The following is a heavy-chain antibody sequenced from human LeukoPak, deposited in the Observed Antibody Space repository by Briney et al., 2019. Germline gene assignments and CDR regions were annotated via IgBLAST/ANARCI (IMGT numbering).Heavy chain of an antibody. CDR3: ARGRGITFGGVIVNLYFDY. Sequence: SVKVSCKASGGTFSSYAISWVRQAPGQGLEWMGGIIPIFGTANYAQKFQGRVTITTDESTSTAYMELSSLRSEDTAVYYCARGRGITFGGVIVNLYFDYWGQGTLVTVSS. V-gene: IGHV1-69*05. CDR2: IIPIFGTA. J-gene: IGHJ4*02. CDR1: GGTFSSYA. D-gene: IGHD3-16*02.